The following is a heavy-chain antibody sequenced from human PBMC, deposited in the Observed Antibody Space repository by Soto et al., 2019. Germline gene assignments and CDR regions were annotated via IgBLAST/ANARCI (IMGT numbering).Heavy chain of an antibody. V-gene: IGHV5-10-1*01. CDR3: AVADTAMDDFDY. CDR1: GYSFTSYW. Sequence: PGESLKISCKGSGYSFTSYWISWVRQMPGKGLEWMGRIDPSDSYTNYSPSFQGHVTISAGKSISTAYLQWSSLKASDTAMYYCAVADTAMDDFDYWGQGTLVTVSS. D-gene: IGHD5-18*01. CDR2: IDPSDSYT. J-gene: IGHJ4*02.